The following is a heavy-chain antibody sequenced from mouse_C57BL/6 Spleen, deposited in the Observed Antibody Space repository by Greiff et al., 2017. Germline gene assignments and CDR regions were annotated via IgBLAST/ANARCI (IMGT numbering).Heavy chain of an antibody. CDR2: IDPSDSYT. Sequence: QVQLQQPGAELVMPGASVKLSCKASGYTFTSYWMHWVPQRPGQGLAWIGEIDPSDSYTNYNQKFKGKSTLTVDKSSSTAYMQLSSLTSDDSAVYDCATIGAMDNGGQSASVTSSS. CDR1: GYTFTSYW. J-gene: IGHJ4*01. CDR3: ATIGAMDN. V-gene: IGHV1-69*01.